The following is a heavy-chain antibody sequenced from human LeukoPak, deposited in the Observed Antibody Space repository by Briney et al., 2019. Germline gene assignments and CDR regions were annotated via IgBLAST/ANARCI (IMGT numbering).Heavy chain of an antibody. V-gene: IGHV3-33*06. J-gene: IGHJ4*02. CDR1: GFTFSSYG. CDR3: AKGGQRSFKNDY. CDR2: IWYDGSNK. Sequence: PGGSLRLSCAASGFTFSSYGMHWVRQAPGKGLEWVAVIWYDGSNKYYADSVKGRFTISRDNSKNTLYLQMNSLRAEDTAVYYCAKGGQRSFKNDYWGQGTLVTVSS. D-gene: IGHD6-25*01.